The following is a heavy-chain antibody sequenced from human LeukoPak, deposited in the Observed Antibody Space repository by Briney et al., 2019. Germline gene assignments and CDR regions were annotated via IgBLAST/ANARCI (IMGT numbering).Heavy chain of an antibody. Sequence: SVKVSCKASGGTFSSYAISWVRQAPGQGLEWMGRIIPIFGTANYAQKFQGRVTITTDESTSTASMELSSLRSEDTAVYYCARVRYGYDFAPYYMDVWGKGTTVTVSS. CDR1: GGTFSSYA. D-gene: IGHD5-12*01. J-gene: IGHJ6*03. V-gene: IGHV1-69*05. CDR2: IIPIFGTA. CDR3: ARVRYGYDFAPYYMDV.